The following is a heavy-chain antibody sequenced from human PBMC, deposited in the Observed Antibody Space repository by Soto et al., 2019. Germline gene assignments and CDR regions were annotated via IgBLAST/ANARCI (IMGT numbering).Heavy chain of an antibody. V-gene: IGHV1-8*01. CDR2: MNPNSGNT. D-gene: IGHD2-15*01. CDR1: GYTFTSYD. CDR3: ARVRCCGGGSCDFLDY. Sequence: QVQLVQSGAEVKKPGASVKVSCKASGYTFTSYDINWVRQATGQGLEGMGWMNPNSGNTAYAQKFQGRVTMTRNTSISTAYMELSSQRYEDTAVYYCARVRCCGGGSCDFLDYWGQGTLVTVSS. J-gene: IGHJ4*02.